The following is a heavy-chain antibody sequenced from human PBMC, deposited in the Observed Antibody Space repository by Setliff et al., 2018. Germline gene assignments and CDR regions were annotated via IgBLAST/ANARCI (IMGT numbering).Heavy chain of an antibody. D-gene: IGHD3-10*01. CDR2: IHYNGNL. CDR3: ARRPTCPGAPFVI. CDR1: GGSISSSSYY. V-gene: IGHV4-39*01. J-gene: IGHJ3*02. Sequence: PSETLSLTCAVSGGSISSSSYYWGWIRQSPGQGLAWIANIHYNGNLYYNPSLKNRATISMDTSKIQFSLKLISVTAAATALSFCARRPTCPGAPFVIWGHVTMVTVSS.